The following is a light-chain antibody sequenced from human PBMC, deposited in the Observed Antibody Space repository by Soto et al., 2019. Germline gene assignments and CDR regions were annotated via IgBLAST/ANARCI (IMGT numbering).Light chain of an antibody. Sequence: QSVLTQPPSVSGSPGQWVTISCTGSSSNIGAGNDVYWYQQLPGTAPKLLIYGNSNRPSGVPDRFSGSKSGTSASLAITGLQAEDEADYYCKSYDSSLSAGVFGGGTKLTVL. CDR1: SSNIGAGND. CDR2: GNS. CDR3: KSYDSSLSAGV. V-gene: IGLV1-40*01. J-gene: IGLJ2*01.